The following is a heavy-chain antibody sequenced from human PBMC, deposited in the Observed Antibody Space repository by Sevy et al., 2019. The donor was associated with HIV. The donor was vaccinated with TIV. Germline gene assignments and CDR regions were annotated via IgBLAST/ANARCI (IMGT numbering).Heavy chain of an antibody. V-gene: IGHV3-15*01. CDR3: TTVPGIAVAGVIDY. J-gene: IGHJ4*02. Sequence: GGSLRLSCAASGFTFSNAWMSWVRQAPGKGLEWGGRIKSKTDGGTTDYAAPVKGRFTISRDDSKNTLYLQMNSLKTEDTAASYCTTVPGIAVAGVIDYWGQGTLVTVSS. D-gene: IGHD6-19*01. CDR2: IKSKTDGGTT. CDR1: GFTFSNAW.